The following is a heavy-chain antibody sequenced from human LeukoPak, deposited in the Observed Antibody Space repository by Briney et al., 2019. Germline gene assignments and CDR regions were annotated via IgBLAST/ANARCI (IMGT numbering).Heavy chain of an antibody. J-gene: IGHJ4*02. D-gene: IGHD3-10*01. CDR3: AREPRGGQIDY. Sequence: ASVKVSCKASGYTFTGYYMHWVRQAPGQGLEWMGWINPNSGVTNYGQKFQGRVTMTRDTSISTAYTELSSLRSDDTAVYYCAREPRGGQIDYWGQGTLVTVSS. CDR1: GYTFTGYY. V-gene: IGHV1-2*02. CDR2: INPNSGVT.